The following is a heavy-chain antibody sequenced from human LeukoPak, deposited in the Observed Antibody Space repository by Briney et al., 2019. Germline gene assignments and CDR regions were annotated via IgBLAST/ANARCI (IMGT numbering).Heavy chain of an antibody. CDR1: GYTFKTYG. V-gene: IGHV1-18*01. J-gene: IGHJ3*02. CDR2: IRSYNGNT. Sequence: ASVKVSCKASGYTFKTYGISWVRQAPGQGLEWMGWIRSYNGNTNYAQNVQGRLTLTTDTSTSTAYMELTSLTSDDSAVYYCARLHHYASGMEDGFDIWGQGTLVTVSS. CDR3: ARLHHYASGMEDGFDI. D-gene: IGHD3-10*01.